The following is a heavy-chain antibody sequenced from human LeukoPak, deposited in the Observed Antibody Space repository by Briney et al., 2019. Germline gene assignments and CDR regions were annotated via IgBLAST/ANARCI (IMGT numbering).Heavy chain of an antibody. CDR2: IKSKAHGGTT. CDR1: GFTFSDAW. D-gene: IGHD2-2*01. J-gene: IGHJ4*02. Sequence: PGGSLRLSCAASGFTFSDAWMYWVRQAPGKGLEWVGRIKSKAHGGTTDYAAPVKGRFTISRDDSQDTLYLQMNSLKNEDTAVYYCTVRDLPSLFPFDYWGQGALVTVSS. V-gene: IGHV3-15*01. CDR3: TVRDLPSLFPFDY.